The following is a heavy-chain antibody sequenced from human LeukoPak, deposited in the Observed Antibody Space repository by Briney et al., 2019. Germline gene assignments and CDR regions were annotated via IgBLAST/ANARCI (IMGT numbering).Heavy chain of an antibody. CDR2: INWNGGST. CDR3: ARDSSGWRPTKLFDY. CDR1: GFTFDDYG. Sequence: GGSLRLSCAASGFTFDDYGMSWVRQAPGKGLEWVSGINWNGGSTGYADSVKGRFTISRDNAKNSLYLQMNSLRAEDTAVYYCARDSSGWRPTKLFDYWGQGTLVTVSS. J-gene: IGHJ4*02. D-gene: IGHD6-19*01. V-gene: IGHV3-20*04.